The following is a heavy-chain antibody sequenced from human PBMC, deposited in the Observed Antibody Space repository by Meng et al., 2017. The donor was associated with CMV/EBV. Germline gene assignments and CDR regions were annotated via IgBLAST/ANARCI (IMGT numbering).Heavy chain of an antibody. CDR2: ISYTGTT. D-gene: IGHD1-14*01. Sequence: SETLSLTCTVSGGSISSYYCNWVRQPPGKGLEWIGYISYTGTTKYNPSLESRVTMLVDTSKNQFSLKLSPVTAADTAVYYCAKRESGYKAFQYWGQGTLVTVSS. V-gene: IGHV4-59*01. J-gene: IGHJ1*01. CDR1: GGSISSYY. CDR3: AKRESGYKAFQY.